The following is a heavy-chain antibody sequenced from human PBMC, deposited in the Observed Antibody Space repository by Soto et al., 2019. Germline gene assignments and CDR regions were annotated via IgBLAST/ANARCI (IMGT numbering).Heavy chain of an antibody. V-gene: IGHV1-18*04. CDR1: GYTFTRYS. J-gene: IGHJ5*02. CDR2: ISNYNGDT. Sequence: ASVKVSCKASGYTFTRYSINWVRQAPGQGLEWVGWISNYNGDTKYAHKFQGRVTLTTDTSTTTTYMDLRSLTSDDTAVYFCARGDSTGSPTGWFDPWGQGTLFTVSS. CDR3: ARGDSTGSPTGWFDP. D-gene: IGHD6-19*01.